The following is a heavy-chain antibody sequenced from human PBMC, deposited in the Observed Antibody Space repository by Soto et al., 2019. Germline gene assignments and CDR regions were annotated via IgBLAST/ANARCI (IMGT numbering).Heavy chain of an antibody. Sequence: EVHLSESGGGVVQPGGSLRLSCVVSGFTFSDYAMDWVRQAPGKGLEWVSEISATGGTTNYADSVKGRYTISSDNPNNTLYLQLTNLRAEDTAMFYCAKASSAWYGSKNYYFESWGQGALVTVSS. CDR3: AKASSAWYGSKNYYFES. CDR2: ISATGGTT. J-gene: IGHJ4*02. CDR1: GFTFSDYA. V-gene: IGHV3-23*01. D-gene: IGHD6-19*01.